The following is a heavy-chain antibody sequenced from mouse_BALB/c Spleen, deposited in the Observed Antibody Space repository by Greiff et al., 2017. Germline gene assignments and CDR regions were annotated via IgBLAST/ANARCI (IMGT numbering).Heavy chain of an antibody. J-gene: IGHJ4*01. CDR1: GYAFTDYL. D-gene: IGHD4-1*01. V-gene: IGHV1-54*01. Sequence: VQLQQSGAELVRPGTSVKVSCKASGYAFTDYLIQWVKQRPGQSLEWIGVINPGSGGTNYNEKFKGKATLTADKSSSTAYMQLSSLTSDDSAVYVCDSANWEAYAMDYWGQGTSVNVSS. CDR3: DSANWEAYAMDY. CDR2: INPGSGGT.